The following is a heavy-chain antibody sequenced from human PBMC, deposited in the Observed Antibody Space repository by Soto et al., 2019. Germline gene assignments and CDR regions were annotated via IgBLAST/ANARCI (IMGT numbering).Heavy chain of an antibody. Sequence: GGSLRLSCAASGFTFSSYAMSWVRQAPGKGLEWVSAISGSGGSTYYADSVKGRFTISRDNSKNTLYLQMNSLRAEDTAVYYCAKDGHYYDSSGRFDDWGQGTLVTFSS. CDR3: AKDGHYYDSSGRFDD. CDR2: ISGSGGST. D-gene: IGHD3-22*01. CDR1: GFTFSSYA. J-gene: IGHJ4*02. V-gene: IGHV3-23*01.